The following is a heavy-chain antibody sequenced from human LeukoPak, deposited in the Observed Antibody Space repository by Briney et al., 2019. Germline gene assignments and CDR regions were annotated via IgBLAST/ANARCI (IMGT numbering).Heavy chain of an antibody. Sequence: GGSLRLSCVASGFTFSYAWMNWVRRAPGKGLEWVANINQDGSEKYYVDSVKGRFSISRDNAKNALYLQMNSLRAEDTAVYYCARKLYYYDSGGSAGYAGWFDPWGQGTLVTVSS. CDR1: GFTFSYAW. CDR2: INQDGSEK. D-gene: IGHD3-22*01. J-gene: IGHJ5*02. V-gene: IGHV3-7*05. CDR3: ARKLYYYDSGGSAGYAGWFDP.